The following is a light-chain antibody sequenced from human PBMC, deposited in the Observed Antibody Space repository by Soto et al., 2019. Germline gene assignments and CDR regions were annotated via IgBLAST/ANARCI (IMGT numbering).Light chain of an antibody. Sequence: QSVLTQPPSVSAAPGQKVTISCSGSSSNIGSNYVSWYQQLPGTAPKLLIYDNDKRPSGIPDRFSGSRSGTSATLGITGLQTGDEADYYCGTWDSSLSAGVFGGGSMLTVL. V-gene: IGLV1-51*01. CDR3: GTWDSSLSAGV. J-gene: IGLJ3*02. CDR2: DND. CDR1: SSNIGSNY.